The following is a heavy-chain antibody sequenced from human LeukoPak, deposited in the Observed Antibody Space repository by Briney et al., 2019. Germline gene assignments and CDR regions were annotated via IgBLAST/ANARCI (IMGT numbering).Heavy chain of an antibody. J-gene: IGHJ6*02. V-gene: IGHV1-18*01. Sequence: ASVKVTCKGSGCTFTTYGISWVRQAPGHGLEWMGWVSAYNGNTNYAQKLQGRVTMTTDTSTSTAYMELRSLRSDDTAVYYCARVVRYGDYYYYGMDVWGQGTTVTVSS. CDR1: GCTFTTYG. D-gene: IGHD1-1*01. CDR3: ARVVRYGDYYYYGMDV. CDR2: VSAYNGNT.